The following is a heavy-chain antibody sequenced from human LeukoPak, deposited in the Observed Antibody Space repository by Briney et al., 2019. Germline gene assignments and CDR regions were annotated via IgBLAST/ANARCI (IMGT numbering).Heavy chain of an antibody. CDR1: GFTFSSYT. CDR3: AKDGGLWVSAHWGDS. Sequence: QAGGSLRLSCAASGFTFSSYTMSWVRQAPGKGLEWVSTITTSDGNTYYADSVKGRFTVSRDNSKNTLYLQMNSLGAEDTAVYYCAKDGGLWVSAHWGDSWGRGTLVTVSS. D-gene: IGHD7-27*01. V-gene: IGHV3-23*01. CDR2: ITTSDGNT. J-gene: IGHJ4*02.